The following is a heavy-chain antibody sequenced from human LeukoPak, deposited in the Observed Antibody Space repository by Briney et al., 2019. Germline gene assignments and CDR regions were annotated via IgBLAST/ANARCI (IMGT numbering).Heavy chain of an antibody. D-gene: IGHD4-17*01. CDR1: GFTFSAYA. CDR3: AKDPNGDFVGAFDS. J-gene: IGHJ3*01. CDR2: ISGSGHLI. V-gene: IGHV3-23*01. Sequence: GGSLTLSCAASGFTFSAYAMVWARQAPGRGLEWVSGISGSGHLIYYADSVKDRFAISRDNSKNTLYLQMTSLRAEDAAIYYCAKDPNGDFVGAFDSWGQGTKVIVSS.